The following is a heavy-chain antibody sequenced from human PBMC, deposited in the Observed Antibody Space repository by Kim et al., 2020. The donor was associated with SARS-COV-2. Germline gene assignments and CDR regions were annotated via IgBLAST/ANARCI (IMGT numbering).Heavy chain of an antibody. D-gene: IGHD4-17*01. Sequence: ASVKVSCKVSGYTLTELSMHWVRQAPGKGLEWMGGFDPEDGETIYAQKFQGRVTMTEDTSTDTAYMELSSLRSEDTAVYYCATYPTTVTLRSFVYWGQGTLVTVSS. V-gene: IGHV1-24*01. CDR2: FDPEDGET. CDR3: ATYPTTVTLRSFVY. J-gene: IGHJ4*02. CDR1: GYTLTELS.